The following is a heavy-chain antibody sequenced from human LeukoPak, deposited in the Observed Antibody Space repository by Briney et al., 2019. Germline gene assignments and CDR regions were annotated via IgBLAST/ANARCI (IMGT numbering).Heavy chain of an antibody. CDR1: GGSISSSSYY. CDR2: IYYSGST. CDR3: ARDSQYCSGGSCFDY. Sequence: SETLSLTCTVSGGSISSSSYYWGWIRQPSGKGLEWIGSIYYSGSTYYNPSLKSRVTISVDTSKNQFSLKLSSVTAADTAVYYCARDSQYCSGGSCFDYWGQGTLVTASS. V-gene: IGHV4-39*07. D-gene: IGHD2-15*01. J-gene: IGHJ4*02.